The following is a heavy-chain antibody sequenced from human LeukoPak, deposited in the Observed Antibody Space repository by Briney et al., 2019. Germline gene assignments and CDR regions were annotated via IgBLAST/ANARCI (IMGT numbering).Heavy chain of an antibody. CDR2: ISGYSGNT. V-gene: IGHV1-18*04. J-gene: IGHJ6*02. D-gene: IGHD3-10*01. CDR3: GKDYYYGTSAPYNFGIDV. Sequence: ASVKVSCEASGYTLTKYGISWVRQAPGQGPEWMGWISGYSGNTNYAQKFQGRVTMTTDTSTSTAYMELRDLKSDDTAVYYCGKDYYYGTSAPYNFGIDVWGQGTTVTVSS. CDR1: GYTLTKYG.